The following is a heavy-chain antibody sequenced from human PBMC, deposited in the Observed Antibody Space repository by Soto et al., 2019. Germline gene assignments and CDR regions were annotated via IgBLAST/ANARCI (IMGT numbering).Heavy chain of an antibody. CDR2: INPSGGIT. CDR1: GYSFSSYY. Sequence: ASVKVSCKASGYSFSSYYMHWVRQAPGQGLEWMGIINPSGGITSYAQKFQGRVTMTRDTSTRTVYMELNRLRSEDTAVYYCARGGTRQLAIYGTDVWGQGTTVIVSS. D-gene: IGHD6-6*01. V-gene: IGHV1-46*01. J-gene: IGHJ6*01. CDR3: ARGGTRQLAIYGTDV.